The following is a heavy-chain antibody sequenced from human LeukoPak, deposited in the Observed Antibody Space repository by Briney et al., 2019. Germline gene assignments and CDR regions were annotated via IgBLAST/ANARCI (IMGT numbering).Heavy chain of an antibody. CDR3: ARSKTGTTDYYYYMDV. D-gene: IGHD1-1*01. Sequence: ASVKVSCKASGDTFSNYAISWVRQAPGQGLEWMGGIIPIFGTAKYAQKFQGRVTITADTSTSTAYMELSSLRSEDTAVYYCARSKTGTTDYYYYMDVWGKGTTVTVSS. V-gene: IGHV1-69*06. CDR2: IIPIFGTA. J-gene: IGHJ6*03. CDR1: GDTFSNYA.